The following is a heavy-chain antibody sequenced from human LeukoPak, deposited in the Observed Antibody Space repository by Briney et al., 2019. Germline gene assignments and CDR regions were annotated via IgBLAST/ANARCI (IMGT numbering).Heavy chain of an antibody. J-gene: IGHJ4*02. V-gene: IGHV4-59*08. CDR2: IYYSGST. CDR1: GGSISSYY. D-gene: IGHD3-22*01. CDR3: ASDYYDSSGYYGCFDY. Sequence: SETLSLTCTVSGGSISSYYWSWIRQPPGKGLEWIGYIYYSGSTNYNPSLKSRVTISVDTSKDQFSLKLSSVTAADTAVYYCASDYYDSSGYYGCFDYWGQGTLVTVSS.